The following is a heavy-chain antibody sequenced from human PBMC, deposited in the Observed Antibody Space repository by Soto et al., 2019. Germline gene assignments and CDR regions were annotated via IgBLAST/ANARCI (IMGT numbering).Heavy chain of an antibody. Sequence: QITLKESGPTLVKPTQTLTLTCNFSGFSLSTSGVGVGWIRQPPGKALEWLALIYWDDDKRYSPSLKSRLTITKDTSKNQVVLTMTNMDPVDTATYYCAHSSPTALIRAEFDYWGQGTLVTVSS. CDR1: GFSLSTSGVG. CDR3: AHSSPTALIRAEFDY. V-gene: IGHV2-5*02. D-gene: IGHD5-18*01. CDR2: IYWDDDK. J-gene: IGHJ4*02.